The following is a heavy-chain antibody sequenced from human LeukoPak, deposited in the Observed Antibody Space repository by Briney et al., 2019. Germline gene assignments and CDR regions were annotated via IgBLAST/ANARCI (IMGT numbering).Heavy chain of an antibody. J-gene: IGHJ5*02. V-gene: IGHV1-18*01. CDR2: ISAYNGNT. CDR3: ARDPSLLIWFGELSWFDP. CDR1: GYTFTSYG. D-gene: IGHD3-10*01. Sequence: AASVKVSCKASGYTFTSYGISWVRQAPGQGLEWMGWISAYNGNTNYAQKLQGRVTMTTDTSTSTAYMELRSLRSDDTAVYYCARDPSLLIWFGELSWFDPWGQGTLVTVSS.